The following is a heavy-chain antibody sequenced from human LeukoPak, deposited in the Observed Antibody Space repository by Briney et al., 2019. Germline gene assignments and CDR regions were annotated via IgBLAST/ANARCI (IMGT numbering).Heavy chain of an antibody. Sequence: SVKVSFKASGGTFSIYAISWVRQAPGQGLEWMGGIIPILGIANHAQKVQGRVTITVDKSTSTVYMELSRLRSEDTAVYYCARDRYYYDSNGYPITYYFDYWGQGTLVTVSS. D-gene: IGHD3-22*01. CDR1: GGTFSIYA. J-gene: IGHJ4*02. V-gene: IGHV1-69*10. CDR2: IIPILGIA. CDR3: ARDRYYYDSNGYPITYYFDY.